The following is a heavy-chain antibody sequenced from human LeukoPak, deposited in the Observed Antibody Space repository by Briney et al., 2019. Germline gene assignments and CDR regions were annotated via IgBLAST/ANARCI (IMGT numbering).Heavy chain of an antibody. CDR3: ARDRSPTGDRDFYYYYGMDV. Sequence: ASVKVSCKASVYTFTGYYMHWVRQAPGQGLEWMGWINPNSGGTNYAQKFQGRVTMTRDTSISTAYMELSRLRSDDTAVYYCARDRSPTGDRDFYYYYGMDVWGQGTTVTVSS. CDR2: INPNSGGT. V-gene: IGHV1-2*02. D-gene: IGHD7-27*01. J-gene: IGHJ6*02. CDR1: VYTFTGYY.